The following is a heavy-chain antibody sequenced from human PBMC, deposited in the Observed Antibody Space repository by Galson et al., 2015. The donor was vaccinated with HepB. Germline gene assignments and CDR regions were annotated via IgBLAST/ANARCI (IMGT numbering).Heavy chain of an antibody. D-gene: IGHD2-15*01. CDR1: GVTFSNAG. CDR2: IKSKTDGGTT. CDR3: TTVVALIYCSGGSCYFIDDAFDI. V-gene: IGHV3-15*01. Sequence: SLRLSCAASGVTFSNAGMSWGRQAPGKGLEWVGRIKSKTDGGTTDYAAPVKGRFTISRDDSKNTLYLQMNSLKAEDTAVYYCTTVVALIYCSGGSCYFIDDAFDIWGQGTMVTVSS. J-gene: IGHJ3*02.